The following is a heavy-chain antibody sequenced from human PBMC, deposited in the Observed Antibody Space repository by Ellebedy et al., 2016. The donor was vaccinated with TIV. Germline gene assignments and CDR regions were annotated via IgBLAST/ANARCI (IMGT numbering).Heavy chain of an antibody. J-gene: IGHJ4*02. CDR2: IYYSGST. Sequence: SETLSLTCTVSGGSISSYYWSWIRQPPGKGLEWIGYIYYSGSTHYNPSLKSRVTISVDTSKNQFSLKLSSVTAADTAVYYCARASLLYYYDSSGYVFDYWGQGTLVTVSS. CDR3: ARASLLYYYDSSGYVFDY. D-gene: IGHD3-22*01. CDR1: GGSISSYY. V-gene: IGHV4-59*01.